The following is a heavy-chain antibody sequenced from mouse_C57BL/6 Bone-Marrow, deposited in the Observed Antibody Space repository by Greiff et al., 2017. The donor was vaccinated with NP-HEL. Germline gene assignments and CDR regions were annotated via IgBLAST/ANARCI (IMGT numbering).Heavy chain of an antibody. V-gene: IGHV1-15*01. CDR3: TRELERRLYYFDY. CDR1: GYTFTDYE. J-gene: IGHJ2*01. Sequence: SGAELVRPGASVTLSCKASGYTFTDYEMHWVKQTPVHGLEWIGAIDPETGGNSYNQKFKGKAILTADKSSSTAYMELHSLKSEDSAFYYCTRELERRLYYFDYWGQGTTLTVSS. CDR2: IDPETGGN.